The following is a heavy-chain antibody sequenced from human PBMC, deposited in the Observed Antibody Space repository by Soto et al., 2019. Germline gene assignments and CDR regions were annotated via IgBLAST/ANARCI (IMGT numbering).Heavy chain of an antibody. D-gene: IGHD4-17*01. Sequence: EVQLVESGGGLVQPGGSLRLSCAASGFTFSNAWMNWVRQAPGKGLEWVGRIKCKTDGGTTDYAAPVKGRFTISRDDSKNTLYLQMNSLKTEDTAVYYCTTSSTTENYYYYGMDVWGQGTTVTVSS. CDR3: TTSSTTENYYYYGMDV. CDR1: GFTFSNAW. J-gene: IGHJ6*02. CDR2: IKCKTDGGTT. V-gene: IGHV3-15*07.